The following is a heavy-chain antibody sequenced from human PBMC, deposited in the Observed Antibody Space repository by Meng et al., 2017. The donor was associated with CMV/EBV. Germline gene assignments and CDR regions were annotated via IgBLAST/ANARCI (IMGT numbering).Heavy chain of an antibody. D-gene: IGHD3-10*01. CDR2: ISTYNRKK. J-gene: IGHJ4*02. V-gene: IGHV1-18*01. CDR3: ARVRYYYGSGSYYTDLDY. CDR1: TITSYG. Sequence: TITSYGSSGVRQAPGQGLEWMGWISTYNRKKNDEKKHQRRVTMTEDTSTRTDYMELRSMRSDDTAVYYCARVRYYYGSGSYYTDLDYWGQGTLVTVSS.